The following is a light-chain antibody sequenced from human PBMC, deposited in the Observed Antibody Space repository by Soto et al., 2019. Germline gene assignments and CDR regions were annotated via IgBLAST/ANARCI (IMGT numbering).Light chain of an antibody. V-gene: IGKV3-15*01. CDR1: QSIGPN. CDR3: RQYEYWPPYT. Sequence: TQSPDTLSASLGEIVTLSCKASQSIGPNLAWYQQRPGQAPRLLIHPASMRATGVPARFIGSGFGTEFTPTITSLQSADFAVYFCRQYEYWPPYTFGQGTKLDI. J-gene: IGKJ2*01. CDR2: PAS.